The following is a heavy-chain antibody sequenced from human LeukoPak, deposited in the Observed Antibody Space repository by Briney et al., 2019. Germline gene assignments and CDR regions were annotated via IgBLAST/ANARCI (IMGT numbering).Heavy chain of an antibody. J-gene: IGHJ6*03. CDR1: GGSISSSSYY. Sequence: PSEALSLTCTVSGGSISSSSYYWGWIRQPPGKGLEWIGYIYYSGSTYYNPSLKSRVTISVDTSKNQFSLKLSSVTAADTAVYYCARAAPLYYGFWSGYYRTRDYYYYMDVWGKGTTVTVSS. CDR2: IYYSGST. CDR3: ARAAPLYYGFWSGYYRTRDYYYYMDV. V-gene: IGHV4-30-4*08. D-gene: IGHD3-3*01.